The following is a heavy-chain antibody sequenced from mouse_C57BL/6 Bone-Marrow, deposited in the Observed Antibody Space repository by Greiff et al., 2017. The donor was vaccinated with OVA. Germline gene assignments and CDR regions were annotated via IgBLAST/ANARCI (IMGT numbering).Heavy chain of an antibody. CDR2: SRNKANDYTT. V-gene: IGHV7-1*01. CDR1: GFTFSDFY. J-gene: IGHJ3*01. CDR3: ARDALTGPFAY. Sequence: DVHLVESGGGLVQSGRSLRLSCATSGFTFSDFYMEWVRQAPGKGLEWIAASRNKANDYTTEYSASVKGRFIVSRDTSQSILYLLMNALRAEDTAIYCCARDALTGPFAYWGQGTLVTVSA. D-gene: IGHD4-1*01.